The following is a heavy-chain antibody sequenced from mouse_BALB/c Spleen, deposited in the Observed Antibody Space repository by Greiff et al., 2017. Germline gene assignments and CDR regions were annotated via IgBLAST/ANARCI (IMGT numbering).Heavy chain of an antibody. Sequence: VKLMESGPGLVQPSQSLSITCTVSGFSLTSYGVHWVRQSPGKGLEWLGVIWSGGSTDYNAAFISRLSISKDNSKSQVFFKMNSLQANDTAIYYCARATARAHAMDYWGQGTSVTVSS. D-gene: IGHD3-1*01. V-gene: IGHV2-2*02. J-gene: IGHJ4*01. CDR2: IWSGGST. CDR1: GFSLTSYG. CDR3: ARATARAHAMDY.